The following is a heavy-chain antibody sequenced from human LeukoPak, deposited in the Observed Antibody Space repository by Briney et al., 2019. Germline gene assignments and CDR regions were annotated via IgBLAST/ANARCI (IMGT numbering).Heavy chain of an antibody. J-gene: IGHJ6*03. Sequence: SETLSLTCTVSGGSISSGSYYWSWIRQPAGKGLEWIGRIYTSGSTNYNPSLKSRVTISVDTSKNQFSLKLSSVTAADTAVYYCARVSSPYDILTGYTYYYYYYMDVWGKGTTVTISS. V-gene: IGHV4-61*02. CDR1: GGSISSGSYY. CDR3: ARVSSPYDILTGYTYYYYYYMDV. D-gene: IGHD3-9*01. CDR2: IYTSGST.